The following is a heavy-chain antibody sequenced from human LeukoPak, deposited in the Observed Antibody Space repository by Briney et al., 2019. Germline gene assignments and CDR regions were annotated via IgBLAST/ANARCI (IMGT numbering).Heavy chain of an antibody. CDR3: ARERIAARGAFDI. V-gene: IGHV1-69*13. CDR2: IIPIFGTA. D-gene: IGHD6-13*01. J-gene: IGHJ3*02. CDR1: GGTFSSYA. Sequence: ASVKVSCKASGGTFSSYAISWVRQAPGQGLEWMGGIIPIFGTAKYAQKFQGRVTITADESTSTAYMELSSLRSEDTAVYYCARERIAARGAFDIWGQGTMVTVSS.